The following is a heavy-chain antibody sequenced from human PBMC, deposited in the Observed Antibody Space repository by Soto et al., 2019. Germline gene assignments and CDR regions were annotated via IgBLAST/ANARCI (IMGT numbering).Heavy chain of an antibody. CDR3: ASLSYCGSDCSSFH. Sequence: EVQLLESGGDLVQPGGSLRLSCTASGFTVSNYAISWVRQAPGKGLEWISALRNSGGSTFYAESLKGQFTISRDNSRTTVFLQMNSLRAEDTAVYYCASLSYCGSDCSSFHWGQGTLVTVSS. V-gene: IGHV3-23*01. J-gene: IGHJ4*02. CDR2: LRNSGGST. CDR1: GFTVSNYA. D-gene: IGHD2-21*02.